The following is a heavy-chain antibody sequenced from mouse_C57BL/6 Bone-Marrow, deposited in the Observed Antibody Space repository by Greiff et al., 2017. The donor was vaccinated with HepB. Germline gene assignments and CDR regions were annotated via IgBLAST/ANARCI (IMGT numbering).Heavy chain of an antibody. CDR2: INSDGGST. Sequence: EVQLVESGGGLVQPGESLKLSCESNAYEFPSHDMSWVRQTPEKRLELVAAINSDGGSTYYPDTMERRFIISRDNTKKTLYLQMSSLRAEDTALYYCARLPLREYAMDYWGQGTSVTVSS. J-gene: IGHJ4*01. CDR1: AYEFPSHD. CDR3: ARLPLREYAMDY. V-gene: IGHV5-2*01. D-gene: IGHD1-3*01.